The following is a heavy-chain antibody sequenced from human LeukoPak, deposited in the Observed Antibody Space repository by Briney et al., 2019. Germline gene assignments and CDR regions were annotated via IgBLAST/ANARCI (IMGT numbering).Heavy chain of an antibody. CDR1: GFTFSSHW. Sequence: PGGSLRLSCAASGFTFSSHWMSWVRQAPGKGLEWVANIQQDGSEKYYAASVKGRFTISRDNAKNPLYLQMNSLRAEVTAVYYCARETRAAAFWGGYCHYFDYWGQGTLVTVSS. CDR2: IQQDGSEK. V-gene: IGHV3-7*01. J-gene: IGHJ4*02. D-gene: IGHD3-3*01. CDR3: ARETRAAAFWGGYCHYFDY.